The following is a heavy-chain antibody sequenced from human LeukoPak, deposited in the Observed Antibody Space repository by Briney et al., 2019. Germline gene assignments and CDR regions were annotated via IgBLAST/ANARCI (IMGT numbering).Heavy chain of an antibody. CDR1: GFTFSNYW. CDR2: ISYDGSNK. CDR3: AKDAAGNSGSYSGVYYYGMDV. V-gene: IGHV3-30*18. Sequence: GGSLRLSCEGSGFTFSNYWMSWVRQAPGKGLEWVAVISYDGSNKYYADSVKGRFTISRDNSKNTLYLQMNSLRAEDTAVYYCAKDAAGNSGSYSGVYYYGMDVWGQGTTVTVSS. J-gene: IGHJ6*02. D-gene: IGHD1-26*01.